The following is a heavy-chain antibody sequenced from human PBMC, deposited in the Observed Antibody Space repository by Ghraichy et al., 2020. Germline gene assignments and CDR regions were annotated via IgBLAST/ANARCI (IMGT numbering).Heavy chain of an antibody. CDR3: ARGGVPAARHLYYYYYYMDV. Sequence: GESLNISCAASGFTFSSYWMSWVRQAPGKGLEWVANIKQDGSEKYYVDSVKGRFTISRDNAKNSLYLQMNSLRAEDTAVYYCARGGVPAARHLYYYYYYMDVWGKGTTVTVSS. CDR1: GFTFSSYW. CDR2: IKQDGSEK. V-gene: IGHV3-7*03. J-gene: IGHJ6*03. D-gene: IGHD2-2*01.